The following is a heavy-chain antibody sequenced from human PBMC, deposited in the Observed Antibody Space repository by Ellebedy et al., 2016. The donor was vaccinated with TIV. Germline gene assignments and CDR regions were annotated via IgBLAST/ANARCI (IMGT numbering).Heavy chain of an antibody. D-gene: IGHD1-26*01. Sequence: GESLKISXAASLFAFRQYAMHWVRQAPGKGLEWVAVISNDGDDRYYSNSVKGRFTISRDNADNTLYLQMSSLSRDDTAVYLCAREVGTPGFFDYWGQGTLVTVSS. CDR1: LFAFRQYA. CDR3: AREVGTPGFFDY. CDR2: ISNDGDDR. V-gene: IGHV3-30*04. J-gene: IGHJ4*02.